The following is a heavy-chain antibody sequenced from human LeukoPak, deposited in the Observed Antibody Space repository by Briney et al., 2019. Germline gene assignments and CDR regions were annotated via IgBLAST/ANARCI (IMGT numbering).Heavy chain of an antibody. D-gene: IGHD5-12*01. CDR1: GGSFSGYY. Sequence: SETLSLTCAVYGGSFSGYYWSWIRQPPGKGLEWIGEINHSGSTNYNPSLKSRVTISVDTSENQFSLKLSSVTAADTAVYYCARGRYSGYDFDYWGQGTLVTVSS. V-gene: IGHV4-34*01. J-gene: IGHJ4*02. CDR2: INHSGST. CDR3: ARGRYSGYDFDY.